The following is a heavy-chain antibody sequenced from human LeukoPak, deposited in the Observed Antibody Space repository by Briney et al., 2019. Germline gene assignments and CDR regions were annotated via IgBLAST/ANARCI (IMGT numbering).Heavy chain of an antibody. CDR2: IYYSGST. Sequence: SETLSLTCTVSGGSISSSSYYWGWIRQPPGKGLEWIGSIYYSGSTYYNPSLKSRVTISVDTSKNQFSLKLSSVTAAATAVYYCARRQRYCSSTSCYVANDYWGQGTLVTVSS. CDR3: ARRQRYCSSTSCYVANDY. J-gene: IGHJ4*02. V-gene: IGHV4-39*01. CDR1: GGSISSSSYY. D-gene: IGHD2-2*01.